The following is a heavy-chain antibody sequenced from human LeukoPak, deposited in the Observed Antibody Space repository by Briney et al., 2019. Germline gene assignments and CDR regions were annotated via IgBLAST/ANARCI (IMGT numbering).Heavy chain of an antibody. CDR3: ARAGYYYDSSGYYLLRD. J-gene: IGHJ4*02. D-gene: IGHD3-22*01. CDR2: IYHGGST. V-gene: IGHV4-30-2*01. Sequence: SETLSLTCTVSGGSISSGGYYWSWIRQPPGKGLEWIGYIYHGGSTYYNPSLKSRVTISVDRSKNQFSLKLSSVTAADTAVYYCARAGYYYDSSGYYLLRDWGQGTLVTVSS. CDR1: GGSISSGGYY.